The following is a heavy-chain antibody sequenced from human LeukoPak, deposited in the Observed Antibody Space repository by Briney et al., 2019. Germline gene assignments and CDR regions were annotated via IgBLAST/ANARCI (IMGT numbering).Heavy chain of an antibody. CDR2: LSGSDGRT. CDR3: AKVNRGSVVNYFGLDY. V-gene: IGHV3-23*01. CDR1: GFRFSSYA. Sequence: GGSLRLSCSASGFRFSSYAMHWVRQAPGKGLEWVSALSGSDGRTFYADSVKGRSTISRDNSKNVLYLQMNSLRVEDTATYYCAKVNRGSVVNYFGLDYWGQGTLVTVSS. D-gene: IGHD2/OR15-2a*01. J-gene: IGHJ4*02.